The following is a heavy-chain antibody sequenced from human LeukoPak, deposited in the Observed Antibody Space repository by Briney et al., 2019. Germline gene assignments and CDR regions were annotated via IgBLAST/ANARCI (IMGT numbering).Heavy chain of an antibody. CDR3: ARPSATYYAFDI. CDR1: GVSISSYY. J-gene: IGHJ3*02. V-gene: IGHV4-59*08. Sequence: SETLSLTCTVSGVSISSYYWSWIRQPAGKGLEWIGYIYYSGSTNYNPSLKSRVTISVDTSKNQFSLKLSSVTAADTAVYYCARPSATYYAFDIWGQGTMVTVSS. CDR2: IYYSGST. D-gene: IGHD1-26*01.